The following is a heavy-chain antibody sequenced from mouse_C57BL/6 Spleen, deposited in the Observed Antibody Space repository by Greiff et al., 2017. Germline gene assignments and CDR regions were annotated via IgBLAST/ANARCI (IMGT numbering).Heavy chain of an antibody. V-gene: IGHV1-80*01. CDR3: ARYYYGSSWNYAMDY. CDR1: GYAFSSYW. CDR2: IYPGDGDT. Sequence: QVQLQQSGAELVKPGASVKISCKASGYAFSSYWMNWVKQRPGKGLEWIGQIYPGDGDTNYNGKFKGKATLTADKYSSTAYMQLSSLTSEDSAVYFCARYYYGSSWNYAMDYWGQGTSVTVSS. D-gene: IGHD1-1*01. J-gene: IGHJ4*01.